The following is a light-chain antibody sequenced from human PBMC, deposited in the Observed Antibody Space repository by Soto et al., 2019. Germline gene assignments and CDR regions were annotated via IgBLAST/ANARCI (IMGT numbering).Light chain of an antibody. CDR2: EVT. CDR3: ASYAGTRPFV. Sequence: QSVLAQPPSASLSPGQSLTISCTGTSSDVGFYNFVSWYQQRPGKAPKLVIYEVTKRPSGVPDRFSGSKSGSTASLTVSGLQADDEADYYCASYAGTRPFVFGSGTKVTVL. CDR1: SSDVGFYNF. J-gene: IGLJ1*01. V-gene: IGLV2-8*01.